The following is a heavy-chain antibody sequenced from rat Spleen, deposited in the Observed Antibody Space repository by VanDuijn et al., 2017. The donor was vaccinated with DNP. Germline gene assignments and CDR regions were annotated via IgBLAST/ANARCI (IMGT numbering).Heavy chain of an antibody. CDR3: ARGGDEDWYFDF. Sequence: EVQLQESGPGLVKPSQSLSLTCSVTGYSITSNFWGWIRKFPGNKMEWIGHISYSGSTSYNPSLKSRISITRDTSKNQFFLQLNSVTTEDTATYYCARGGDEDWYFDFWGPGTMVTVSS. CDR1: GYSITSNF. V-gene: IGHV3-1*01. J-gene: IGHJ1*01. CDR2: ISYSGST.